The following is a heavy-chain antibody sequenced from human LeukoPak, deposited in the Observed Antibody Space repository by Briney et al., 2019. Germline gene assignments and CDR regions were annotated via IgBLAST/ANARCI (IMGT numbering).Heavy chain of an antibody. J-gene: IGHJ5*02. D-gene: IGHD4-23*01. Sequence: GWSLTLSCAASGFTFSSYSMNWVRQAPAKALEWVSYISSSSSTIYYADSVKGRFSISRDNAKNSLYLQMNSLRADDTAVYYCARDVYGGNSGEYWFDPWGKGTLVTVSS. CDR3: ARDVYGGNSGEYWFDP. CDR1: GFTFSSYS. CDR2: ISSSSSTI. V-gene: IGHV3-48*01.